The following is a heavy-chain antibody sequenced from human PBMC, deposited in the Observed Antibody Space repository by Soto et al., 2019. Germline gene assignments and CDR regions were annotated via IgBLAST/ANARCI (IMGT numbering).Heavy chain of an antibody. V-gene: IGHV4-30-2*01. CDR3: ARGGVDYYDSSGYYFSPYYFDY. CDR2: IYHSGST. Sequence: SETLSLTCAVSGGSISSGGYSWSWIRQPPGKGLEGIGYIYHSGSTYYNPSLKSRVTISVDRSKNQFSLKLSSVTAADTAVYYCARGGVDYYDSSGYYFSPYYFDYWGQGTLVTVSS. CDR1: GGSISSGGYS. J-gene: IGHJ4*02. D-gene: IGHD3-22*01.